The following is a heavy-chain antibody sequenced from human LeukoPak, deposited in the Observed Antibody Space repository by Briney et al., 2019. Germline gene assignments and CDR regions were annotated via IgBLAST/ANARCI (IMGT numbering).Heavy chain of an antibody. CDR3: ARGYDFWSAYDY. CDR2: TIPILGIA. J-gene: IGHJ4*02. Sequence: GSSVKVSCKASGGTFSSYAISWVRQAPGQGLEWMGRTIPILGIANYAQKFQGRVTITADKSTSTAYMELSSLRSEDTAVYYCARGYDFWSAYDYWGQGTLVTVSS. D-gene: IGHD3-3*01. CDR1: GGTFSSYA. V-gene: IGHV1-69*04.